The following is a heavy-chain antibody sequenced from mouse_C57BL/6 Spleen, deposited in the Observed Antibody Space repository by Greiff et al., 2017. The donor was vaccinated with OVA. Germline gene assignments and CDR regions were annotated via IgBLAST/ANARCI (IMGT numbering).Heavy chain of an antibody. J-gene: IGHJ2*01. CDR2: IDPENGDT. CDR1: GFNIKDDY. CDR3: TKVYYDYVDY. V-gene: IGHV14-4*01. Sequence: VQLQQSGAELVRPGASVKLSCTASGFNIKDDYMHWVKQRPEQGLEWIGWIDPENGDTEYAAKFQGKATITADTSSNTAYLQLSSLTSEDTAVYYGTKVYYDYVDYWGQGTTLTVSS. D-gene: IGHD2-4*01.